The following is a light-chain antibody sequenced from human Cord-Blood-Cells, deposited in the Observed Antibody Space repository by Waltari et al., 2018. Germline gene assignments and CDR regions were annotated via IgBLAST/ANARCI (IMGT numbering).Light chain of an antibody. CDR2: RNN. CDR3: AAWDDSLSGRV. CDR1: SPNIGSNY. J-gene: IGLJ3*02. V-gene: IGLV1-47*01. Sequence: QSVLTQPPSASGTPGQRVTISCSGSSPNIGSNYVYWYQQLPGTATKLLIYRNNQRPSGVPDRFAGSKSGTSASLAISGLRSEDEADYYCAAWDDSLSGRVFGGGTKLTVL.